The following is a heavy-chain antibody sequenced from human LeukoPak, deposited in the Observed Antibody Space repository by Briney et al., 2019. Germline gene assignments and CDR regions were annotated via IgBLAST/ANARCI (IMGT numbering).Heavy chain of an antibody. Sequence: GGSLRLSCAASGFTFSSYSMNWVRQAPGKGLEWVSSISSSSSYIYYADSVKGRFTIFRDNAKNSLYLQMNSLRAEDTAVYYCARDYYGSGSQAFDPWGQGTLVTVSS. V-gene: IGHV3-21*01. D-gene: IGHD3-10*01. CDR1: GFTFSSYS. CDR3: ARDYYGSGSQAFDP. J-gene: IGHJ5*02. CDR2: ISSSSSYI.